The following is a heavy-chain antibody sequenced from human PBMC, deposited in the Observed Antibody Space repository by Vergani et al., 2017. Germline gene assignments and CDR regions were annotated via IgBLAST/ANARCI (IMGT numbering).Heavy chain of an antibody. J-gene: IGHJ6*02. V-gene: IGHV1-8*01. CDR3: ARAYSYDSSGYYLYYYYYGMDV. Sequence: QVPLVQSGAEVKKPGASVKVSCKASGYTFTSYDINWVRQATGQGLEWMGWMNPNSGNTGYAQKFQGRVTMTRNTSISTAYMELSSLRSEDTAVYYCARAYSYDSSGYYLYYYYYGMDVWGQGTTVTVSS. D-gene: IGHD3-22*01. CDR2: MNPNSGNT. CDR1: GYTFTSYD.